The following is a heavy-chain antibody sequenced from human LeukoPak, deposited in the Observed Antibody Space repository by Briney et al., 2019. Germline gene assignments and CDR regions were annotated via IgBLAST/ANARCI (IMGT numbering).Heavy chain of an antibody. CDR1: GYTFTSYG. CDR3: ASGGYYYDSSGHDY. J-gene: IGHJ4*02. Sequence: ASVKVSCKASGYTFTSYGMTWVRQAPGQGLEWMGWISAYSGNTNYAQNLQGRVTMTTDTSTSTAYMELRSLRSDDTAVYYCASGGYYYDSSGHDYWGQGTLVTVSS. V-gene: IGHV1-18*01. CDR2: ISAYSGNT. D-gene: IGHD3-22*01.